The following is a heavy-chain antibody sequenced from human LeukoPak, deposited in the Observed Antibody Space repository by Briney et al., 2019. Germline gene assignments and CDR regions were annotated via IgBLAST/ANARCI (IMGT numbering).Heavy chain of an antibody. CDR1: GSTFRTNW. D-gene: IGHD3-10*01. J-gene: IGHJ5*02. V-gene: IGHV3-74*01. CDR3: ARDYNGLT. Sequence: QPGGSLRLSCVASGSTFRTNWMNWVRQAPGKGLVWVSRINADGTTTTYADSVKGRFTTSRDNAKNTLYLQMNSLRAEDTAVYCCARDYNGLTWGQGTLVTVSS. CDR2: INADGTTT.